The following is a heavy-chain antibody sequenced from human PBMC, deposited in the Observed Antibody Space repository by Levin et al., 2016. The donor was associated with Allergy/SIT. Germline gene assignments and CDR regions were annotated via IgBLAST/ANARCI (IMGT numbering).Heavy chain of an antibody. V-gene: IGHV3-15*01. J-gene: IGHJ4*02. Sequence: VRQAPGKGLEWVGRIKSKTDGGTTDYAAPVKGRFTISRDDSKNTLYLQMNSLKTEDTAVYYCTTEDSWFDYFDYWGQGTLVTVSS. CDR3: TTEDSWFDYFDY. D-gene: IGHD2-8*01. CDR2: IKSKTDGGTT.